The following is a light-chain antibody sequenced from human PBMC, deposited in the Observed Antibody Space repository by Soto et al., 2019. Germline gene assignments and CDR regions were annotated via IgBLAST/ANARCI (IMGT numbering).Light chain of an antibody. Sequence: QTVVTQEPSLTVSPGGTVTLTCGSSTGAVTSGHYPYRFQQKPGQAPRTLIYDTSNKHSWTPARFSGSLLGGKAALTLSGAQPEDEAEYYCLLSYSGARLYVFGTGTKLTVL. CDR3: LLSYSGARLYV. CDR2: DTS. J-gene: IGLJ1*01. CDR1: TGAVTSGHY. V-gene: IGLV7-46*01.